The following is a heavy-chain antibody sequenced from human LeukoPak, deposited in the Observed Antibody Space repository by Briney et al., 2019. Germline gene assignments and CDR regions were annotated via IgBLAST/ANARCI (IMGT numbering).Heavy chain of an antibody. V-gene: IGHV3-30-3*01. CDR3: ARAYCGGDCPGSAFDI. CDR2: ISYDGSNK. D-gene: IGHD2-21*02. CDR1: GFTFSSYA. Sequence: GGSLRLSCAASGFTFSSYAMHWVRQAPGKGLEWVAVISYDGSNKYYADSVKGRFTISRDNSKNTLYLQMNSLGAEDTAVYYCARAYCGGDCPGSAFDIWGQGTMVTVSS. J-gene: IGHJ3*02.